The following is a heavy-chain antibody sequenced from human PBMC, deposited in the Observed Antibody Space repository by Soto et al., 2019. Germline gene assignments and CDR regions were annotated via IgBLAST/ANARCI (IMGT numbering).Heavy chain of an antibody. D-gene: IGHD6-19*01. Sequence: GASVKVSCKVSGYTLTELSMHWVRQAPGKGLEWMGGFDPEDGETIYAQKFQGRVTMTEDTSTDTAYMELSSLRSEDTAVYYGATDHDSSGWYGNYWGQGTPVTVSS. J-gene: IGHJ4*02. CDR3: ATDHDSSGWYGNY. CDR2: FDPEDGET. CDR1: GYTLTELS. V-gene: IGHV1-24*01.